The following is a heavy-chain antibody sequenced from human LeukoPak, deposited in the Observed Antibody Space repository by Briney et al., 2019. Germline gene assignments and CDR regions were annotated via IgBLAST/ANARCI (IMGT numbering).Heavy chain of an antibody. CDR2: IIPIFGTA. Sequence: SVTVSCKASGGTFSSYAISWVRQAPGQGLEWMGGIIPIFGTANYAQKFRGRVTITADESTSTAYMELSSLRSEDTAVYYCAKDGYYDSSGYRQLEFDYWGQGTLVTVSS. D-gene: IGHD3-22*01. CDR1: GGTFSSYA. V-gene: IGHV1-69*13. J-gene: IGHJ4*02. CDR3: AKDGYYDSSGYRQLEFDY.